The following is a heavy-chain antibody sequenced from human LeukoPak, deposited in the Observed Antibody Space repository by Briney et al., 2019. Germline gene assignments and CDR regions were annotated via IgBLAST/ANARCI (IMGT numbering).Heavy chain of an antibody. V-gene: IGHV3-30*18. J-gene: IGHJ3*02. CDR3: AKGEAGPI. Sequence: GGSLRLSCAASGFTFSSYGMHWVRQAPGKGLEWVVVISYDGSNKYYADSVKGRFTISRDNSKNTLYLQMNSLRAEDTAVYYCAKGEAGPIWGQGTMVTVSS. D-gene: IGHD6-19*01. CDR1: GFTFSSYG. CDR2: ISYDGSNK.